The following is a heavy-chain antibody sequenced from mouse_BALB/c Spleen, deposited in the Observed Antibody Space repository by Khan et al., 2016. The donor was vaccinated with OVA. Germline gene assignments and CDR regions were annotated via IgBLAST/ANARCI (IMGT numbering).Heavy chain of an antibody. D-gene: IGHD2-2*01. CDR2: ISSGNATI. J-gene: IGHJ1*01. V-gene: IGHV5-17*02. CDR1: GFTFSSFG. CDR3: ARSVVSTWYFDV. Sequence: EVELVESGGGLVQPGGSRKLSCAASGFTFSSFGMHWVRQAPEKGLEWVAYISSGNATIYYADIVKGRFTISRDNPKNTLFLQMTSLRSEDTAMYYCARSVVSTWYFDVWGAGTTVTVSS.